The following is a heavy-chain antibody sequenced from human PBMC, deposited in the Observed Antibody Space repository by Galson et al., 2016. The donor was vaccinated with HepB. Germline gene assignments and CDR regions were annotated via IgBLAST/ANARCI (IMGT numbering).Heavy chain of an antibody. CDR2: ISGYSGTT. V-gene: IGHV1-18*04. J-gene: IGHJ6*03. Sequence: SVKVSCKASGYSCSSYGITWVRQAPGQGLEWMGSISGYSGTTDYAQELQGRVSMTRDTSTSTAYMELRSMTSDATAVYYCARVRHKYYFYYMDVWGKGPTVTVSS. CDR3: ARVRHKYYFYYMDV. D-gene: IGHD3-16*01. CDR1: GYSCSSYG.